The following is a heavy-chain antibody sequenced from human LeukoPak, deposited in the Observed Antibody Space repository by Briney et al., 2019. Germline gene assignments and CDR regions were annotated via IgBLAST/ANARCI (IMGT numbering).Heavy chain of an antibody. J-gene: IGHJ3*02. CDR2: ISYSGDST. CDR3: ARALPRRTLDAFDI. Sequence: GGSLRLSCAASGFTFSSYGMSWVRQAPGKGLEWMSLISYSGDSTHCADSVKGRFTFSRDNSKNTLYMQMNSLRAEDTAVYYCARALPRRTLDAFDIWGQGTMVTVSS. V-gene: IGHV3-23*01. CDR1: GFTFSSYG. D-gene: IGHD1-7*01.